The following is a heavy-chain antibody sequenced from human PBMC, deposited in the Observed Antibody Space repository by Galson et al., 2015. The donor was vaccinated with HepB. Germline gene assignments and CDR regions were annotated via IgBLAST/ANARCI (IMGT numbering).Heavy chain of an antibody. V-gene: IGHV3-48*02. J-gene: IGHJ4*02. Sequence: SLRLSCAASGFTFSSYSMNWVRQAPGKGLEWVSYISSSSSTIYYADSVKGRFTISRDNAKNSLYLQMNSLRDEDTAVYYCARVDGSGSYGLNLFDYWGQGTLVTVSS. D-gene: IGHD1-26*01. CDR1: GFTFSSYS. CDR3: ARVDGSGSYGLNLFDY. CDR2: ISSSSSTI.